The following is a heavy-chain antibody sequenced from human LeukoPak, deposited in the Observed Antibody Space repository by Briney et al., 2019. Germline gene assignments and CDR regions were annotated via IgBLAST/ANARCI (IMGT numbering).Heavy chain of an antibody. Sequence: GGSLRLSCTASGFTFSSYTMSWVRQAPGKGLKWVSTITTGGPNTYYADSVKGRFTIFRDNPKNTLYLQMKSLRAEDTAVYYCAKLGDLDYWGQGTLVTVSS. D-gene: IGHD3-16*01. CDR3: AKLGDLDY. V-gene: IGHV3-23*01. CDR1: GFTFSSYT. J-gene: IGHJ4*02. CDR2: ITTGGPNT.